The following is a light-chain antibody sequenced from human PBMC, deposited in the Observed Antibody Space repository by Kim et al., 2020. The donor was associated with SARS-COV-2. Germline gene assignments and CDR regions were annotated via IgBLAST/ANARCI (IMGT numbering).Light chain of an antibody. CDR1: ISNIGTNP. Sequence: ELTQPPSASGTPGQRVTISCSGGISNIGTNPVNWYQQLPGTVPKLLMSYDNQRPSGVPDRFSGSKSGSSASLAISGLQSEDEADYYCAVWDDSLNAVVFGGGTKVTV. V-gene: IGLV1-44*01. CDR3: AVWDDSLNAVV. J-gene: IGLJ2*01. CDR2: YDN.